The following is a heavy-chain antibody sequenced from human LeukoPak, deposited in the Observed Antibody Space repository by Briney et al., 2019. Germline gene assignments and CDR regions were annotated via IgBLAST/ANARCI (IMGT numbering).Heavy chain of an antibody. Sequence: SETLSLTCTVSGGSISSYYWSWIRHPPGKGLEWIGYIYYSGSTNYNPSLKSRVTISVDTSKNQFSLKLSSVTAADTAVYYCARVGGGQQLVASPLYYFDYWGQGTLVTVSS. CDR1: GGSISSYY. CDR2: IYYSGST. D-gene: IGHD6-13*01. V-gene: IGHV4-59*13. J-gene: IGHJ4*02. CDR3: ARVGGGQQLVASPLYYFDY.